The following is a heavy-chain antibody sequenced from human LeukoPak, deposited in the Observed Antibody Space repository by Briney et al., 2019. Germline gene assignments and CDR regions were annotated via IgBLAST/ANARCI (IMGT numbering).Heavy chain of an antibody. D-gene: IGHD3-3*01. Sequence: PSETLSLTCTVSGGSISSGSYYWSWIRQPAGKGLEWIGRIYTSGSTNYNPSLKSRVTISVDTSKNQFSLKLSSVTAADTAVYYCARERFLEWFPWGQGTLVTVSS. CDR1: GGSISSGSYY. V-gene: IGHV4-61*02. CDR2: IYTSGST. J-gene: IGHJ5*02. CDR3: ARERFLEWFP.